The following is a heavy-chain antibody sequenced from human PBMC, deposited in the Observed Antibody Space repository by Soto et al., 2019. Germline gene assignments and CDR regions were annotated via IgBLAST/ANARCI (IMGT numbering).Heavy chain of an antibody. V-gene: IGHV3-7*01. J-gene: IGHJ4*02. CDR1: GFTFNTYW. D-gene: IGHD4-17*01. Sequence: VQLVASGGGLVLPGGSLRLSCAASGFTFNTYWMSWLRQTPGKGLEWVATISHDGDEKFYVDSVKGRFTVSKDNAKNSLYLQLNSLRVEDTATYFCAREVYAKFDYWGQGILVAVSS. CDR2: ISHDGDEK. CDR3: AREVYAKFDY.